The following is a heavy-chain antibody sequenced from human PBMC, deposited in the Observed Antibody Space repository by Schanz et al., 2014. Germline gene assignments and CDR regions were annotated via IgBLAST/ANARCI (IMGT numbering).Heavy chain of an antibody. D-gene: IGHD5-12*01. CDR1: GGSMSNHK. CDR3: AREYSAFDY. V-gene: IGHV4-59*11. CDR2: IYDHGST. Sequence: QVQLQESGPGLVKPSETLSLTCSVSGGSMSNHKWSWIRQPPGKGLEWIGYIYDHGSTNYNASLKSRVTMSVDTSKNQFSLKLSSVTAADTAVYYCAREYSAFDYWGQGTLVTVSS. J-gene: IGHJ4*02.